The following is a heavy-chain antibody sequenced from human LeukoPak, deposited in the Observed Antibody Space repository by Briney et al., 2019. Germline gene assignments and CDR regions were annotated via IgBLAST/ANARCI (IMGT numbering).Heavy chain of an antibody. CDR2: ISGSGGST. V-gene: IGHV3-23*01. Sequence: GGSLRLSCVASGFTFSTYGMSWVRQAPGKGLEWVSAISGSGGSTYYADSVKGRFTISRDNSKNTLYLQMNSLRAEDTAVYYCAREPDSSSWLDYWGQGTLVTVSS. D-gene: IGHD6-13*01. J-gene: IGHJ4*02. CDR3: AREPDSSSWLDY. CDR1: GFTFSTYG.